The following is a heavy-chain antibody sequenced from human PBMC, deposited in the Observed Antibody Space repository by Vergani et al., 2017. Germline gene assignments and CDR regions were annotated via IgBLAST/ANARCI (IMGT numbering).Heavy chain of an antibody. CDR1: GYSISSGYY. D-gene: IGHD3-22*01. Sequence: QVQLQESGPGLVKPSETLSLTCAVSGYSISSGYYWGWIRPPPGKGLVWIGSIYHSGSTYYNPSLKGRVPISIDPSKNQFSLTLSSVTAADPALYYCARQLDGVVANRFYFDYWGQGTLVSVSS. J-gene: IGHJ4*02. V-gene: IGHV4-38-2*01. CDR3: ARQLDGVVANRFYFDY. CDR2: IYHSGST.